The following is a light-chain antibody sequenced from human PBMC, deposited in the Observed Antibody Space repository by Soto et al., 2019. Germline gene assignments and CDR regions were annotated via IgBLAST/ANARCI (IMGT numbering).Light chain of an antibody. V-gene: IGLV2-14*02. CDR2: EVS. CDR3: NSYTSSTTYV. CDR1: SGDVGNYDL. Sequence: QSALTQPASVSGSPGQSITISCTGSSGDVGNYDLVSWYQQIPGKAPQLMIFEVSRRPSGVSIRFSASKSGVTASLTISGLQAEDEADYYCNSYTSSTTYVFGTGTKVTVL. J-gene: IGLJ1*01.